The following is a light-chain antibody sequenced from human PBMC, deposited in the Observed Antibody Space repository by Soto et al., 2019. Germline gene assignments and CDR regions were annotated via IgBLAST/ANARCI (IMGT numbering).Light chain of an antibody. V-gene: IGKV3-11*01. CDR3: QQRSNWQYT. J-gene: IGKJ2*01. Sequence: ELVLTQSPATLSLSPGERATLSCRASQSVSGSSAWYQQKPGQAPRLLLYDTSNRATGIPARFSGSGSGTDFTLTISGLEPEDFAVYYCQQRSNWQYTFGLGTRLEIK. CDR1: QSVSGS. CDR2: DTS.